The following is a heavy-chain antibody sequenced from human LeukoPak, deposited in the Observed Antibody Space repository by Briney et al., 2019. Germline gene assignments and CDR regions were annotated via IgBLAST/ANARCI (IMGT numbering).Heavy chain of an antibody. CDR2: ISDSGST. CDR3: ARGYDSSAYYPFNY. CDR1: GGSLSTHH. Sequence: SETLSLTCTVSGGSLSTHHWRWIRQSPGRGLEWIGYISDSGSTNYNPSLKSRVTISVDTSKNQFSLMLSSVTAADTAVYYCARGYDSSAYYPFNYWGQGTLVTVSS. V-gene: IGHV4-59*11. J-gene: IGHJ4*02. D-gene: IGHD3-22*01.